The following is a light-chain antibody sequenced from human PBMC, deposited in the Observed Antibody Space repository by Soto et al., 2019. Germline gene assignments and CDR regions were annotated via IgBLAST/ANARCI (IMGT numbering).Light chain of an antibody. V-gene: IGLV1-40*01. Sequence: QSVLTQPPSVSGAPGQRVTISCTGSSSNIGAGYDVHWYQHLPGTAPKLLIYGNTNRPSGVPDRISGSKSGTSASLAITGLQAEDEADYYCQSYDTSLSLYVFGTGTKLTVL. CDR3: QSYDTSLSLYV. J-gene: IGLJ1*01. CDR2: GNT. CDR1: SSNIGAGYD.